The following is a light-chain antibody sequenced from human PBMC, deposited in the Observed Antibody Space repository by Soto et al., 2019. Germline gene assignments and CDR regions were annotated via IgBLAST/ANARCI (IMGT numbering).Light chain of an antibody. V-gene: IGLV2-14*01. CDR1: SSDVGGYNY. CDR2: EVS. J-gene: IGLJ1*01. Sequence: QSVLTQPASVSGSPGQSITISCTGTSSDVGGYNYVSWYQQHPGKAPKLMIYEVSNRPSGVSNRFSGSKSGNTAPLTISGLQADGEADYYCSSYTSSSGLYDFGTGTKVTVL. CDR3: SSYTSSSGLYD.